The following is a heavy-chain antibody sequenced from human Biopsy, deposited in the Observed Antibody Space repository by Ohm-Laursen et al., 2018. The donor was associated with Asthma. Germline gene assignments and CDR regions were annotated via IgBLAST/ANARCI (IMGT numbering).Heavy chain of an antibody. Sequence: LRLSCAAFGFTFSNYGVHWVRQAPGKGLDWVAVISFDGSNKNYTDSVKGRFTISRDKSDNTLYLQMNSLTAEDTAVYHCAKDERAYYGSDSKYMQPVPLGDWGQGTLVTVSS. V-gene: IGHV3-30*18. CDR3: AKDERAYYGSDSKYMQPVPLGD. CDR1: GFTFSNYG. J-gene: IGHJ4*02. D-gene: IGHD2-21*01. CDR2: ISFDGSNK.